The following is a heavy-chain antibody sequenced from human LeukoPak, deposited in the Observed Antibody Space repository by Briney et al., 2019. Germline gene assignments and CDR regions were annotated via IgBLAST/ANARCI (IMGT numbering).Heavy chain of an antibody. Sequence: GASVKVSCKASGGTFSSYAISWVRQAPGQGLEWMGWISAYNGNTNYAQKLQGRVTMTTDTSTSTAYMELRSLRSDDTAVYYCARDVEAAARRFDPWGQGTLVTVSS. CDR2: ISAYNGNT. D-gene: IGHD6-13*01. V-gene: IGHV1-18*01. CDR1: GGTFSSYA. J-gene: IGHJ5*02. CDR3: ARDVEAAARRFDP.